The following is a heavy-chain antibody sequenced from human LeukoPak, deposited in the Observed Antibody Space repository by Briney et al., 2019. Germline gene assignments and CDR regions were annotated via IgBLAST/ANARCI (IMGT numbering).Heavy chain of an antibody. CDR2: ISYDGSNK. CDR1: GFTFSSYA. D-gene: IGHD6-19*01. V-gene: IGHV3-30-3*01. CDR3: ARHSAEVEQWLVPAFDI. J-gene: IGHJ3*02. Sequence: GGSLRLSCAASGFTFSSYAMHWVRQAPGKGLEWVAVISYDGSNKYYADSVKGRFTISRDNSKNTLYLQMNSLRAEDTAVYYCARHSAEVEQWLVPAFDIWSQGTMVTVSS.